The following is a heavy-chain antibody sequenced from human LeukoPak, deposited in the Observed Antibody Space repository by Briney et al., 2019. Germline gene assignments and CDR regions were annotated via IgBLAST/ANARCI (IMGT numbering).Heavy chain of an antibody. CDR3: ARDQGAVVPAACDY. CDR1: GFTFSSYA. D-gene: IGHD2-2*01. CDR2: INSDGSST. Sequence: GGSLRLSCAASGFTFSSYAMHWVRQAPGKGPVWVSRINSDGSSTSYADSVKGRFTISRDNAKNTLYLQMNSLRAEDTAVYYCARDQGAVVPAACDYWGQGTLVTVPS. J-gene: IGHJ4*02. V-gene: IGHV3-74*01.